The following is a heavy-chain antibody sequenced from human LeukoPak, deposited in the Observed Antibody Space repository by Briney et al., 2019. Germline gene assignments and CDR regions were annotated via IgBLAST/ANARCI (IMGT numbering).Heavy chain of an antibody. J-gene: IGHJ4*02. D-gene: IGHD6-13*01. CDR2: ISSDGSTI. Sequence: GGSLRLSCAASEFTFSDYYMSWVRQAPEKGLEWVSYISSDGSTIYYADSVKGRFTISRDNAKNSLYLQMNSLRAEDTAVYYCARQRAIRIASDCWGQGTLVTVSS. CDR3: ARQRAIRIASDC. CDR1: EFTFSDYY. V-gene: IGHV3-11*04.